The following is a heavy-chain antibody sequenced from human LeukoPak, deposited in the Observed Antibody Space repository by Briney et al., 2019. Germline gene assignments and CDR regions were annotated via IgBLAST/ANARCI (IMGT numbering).Heavy chain of an antibody. Sequence: GGSLRLSCAASGFTFSNYALSWVRHAARKGLELVSLISGSGGQKDYADSVKGRFTISRDNSGNTLNLQMDSLKAEDTAVYYCAKHVWTSVWFFDYWGQGTLVTVSS. CDR1: GFTFSNYA. CDR2: ISGSGGQK. D-gene: IGHD6-19*01. CDR3: AKHVWTSVWFFDY. J-gene: IGHJ4*02. V-gene: IGHV3-23*01.